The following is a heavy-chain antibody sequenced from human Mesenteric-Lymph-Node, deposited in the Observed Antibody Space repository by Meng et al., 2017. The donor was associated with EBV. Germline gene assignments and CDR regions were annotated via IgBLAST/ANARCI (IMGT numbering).Heavy chain of an antibody. D-gene: IGHD5-12*01. CDR3: ARDVLGSGDY. J-gene: IGHJ4*02. CDR2: ISPFNGNT. Sequence: QVQLVQSGGEVKKPGASVKVTCKGSGYTFSAYGISWVRQAPGQGLEWMGWISPFNGNTNYAQNLQDRVTMTTDTSTTTAYMELRNLRSDDTAVYYCARDVLGSGDYWGQGTLVTVSS. V-gene: IGHV1-18*01. CDR1: GYTFSAYG.